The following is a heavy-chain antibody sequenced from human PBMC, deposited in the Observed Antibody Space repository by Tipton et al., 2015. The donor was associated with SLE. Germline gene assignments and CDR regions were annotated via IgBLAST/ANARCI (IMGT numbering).Heavy chain of an antibody. CDR1: GGSISSSSYY. CDR3: ARAHRGYVDY. CDR2: IFYSGST. V-gene: IGHV4-39*07. D-gene: IGHD6-13*01. J-gene: IGHJ4*02. Sequence: TLSLTCTVSGGSISSSSYYWGWVRQPPGEGLEWIGSIFYSGSTYYNPSLKSRVTISVDTSKNQLSLKLSSVTAADTAVFYCARAHRGYVDYWGQGTLVTVSS.